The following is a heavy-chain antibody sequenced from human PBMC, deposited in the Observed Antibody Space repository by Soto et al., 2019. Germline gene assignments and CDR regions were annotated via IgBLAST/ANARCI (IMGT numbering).Heavy chain of an antibody. D-gene: IGHD3-22*01. CDR3: ARGGYYHSSGYYQNGENDY. CDR1: GFTVSSYY. CDR2: IHSGGST. V-gene: IGHV3-66*01. Sequence: GGSLRLSCAASGFTVSSYYMTWVRQAPGKGLEWVSVIHSGGSTYYADSVKGRFTISRDNSKNTLYLQMNSLTTEDTAVYYCARGGYYHSSGYYQNGENDYWGQGTQVTVSS. J-gene: IGHJ4*02.